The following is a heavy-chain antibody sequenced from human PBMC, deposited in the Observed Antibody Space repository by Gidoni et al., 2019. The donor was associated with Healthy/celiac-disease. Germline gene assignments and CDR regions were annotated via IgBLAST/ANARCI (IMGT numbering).Heavy chain of an antibody. CDR1: GFTFSSYA. V-gene: IGHV3-30-3*01. J-gene: IGHJ3*02. CDR2: ISYDGSNK. D-gene: IGHD3-22*01. Sequence: QVQLVEPGGGVVQPGRSLRLSCAASGFTFSSYAMHWVRQAPGKGLEWVAVISYDGSNKYYADSVKGRFTISRDNSKNTLYLQMNSLRAEDTAVYYCARDAEYDSSGNMKGAFDIWGQGTMVTVSS. CDR3: ARDAEYDSSGNMKGAFDI.